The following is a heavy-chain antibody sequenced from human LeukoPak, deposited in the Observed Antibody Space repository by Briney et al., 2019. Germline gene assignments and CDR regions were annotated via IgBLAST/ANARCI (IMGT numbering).Heavy chain of an antibody. CDR2: IYYSGST. Sequence: SETLSLTCTVSGGSISGYYWSWIRQPPGEGLEWIGYIYYSGSTHYNPSLKTRVTISVDTPKNQFSPKLSSVTAADTAVYYCVRHDSSGHDHYWGQGTLVTVSS. J-gene: IGHJ4*02. V-gene: IGHV4-59*08. CDR3: VRHDSSGHDHY. D-gene: IGHD3-22*01. CDR1: GGSISGYY.